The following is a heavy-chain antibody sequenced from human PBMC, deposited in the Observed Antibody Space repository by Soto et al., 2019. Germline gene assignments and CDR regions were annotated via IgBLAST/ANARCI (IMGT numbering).Heavy chain of an antibody. CDR3: ARVEYSSSWYFDY. J-gene: IGHJ4*02. V-gene: IGHV1-18*04. CDR2: ISAYSGNT. CDR1: GYTFTSYG. Sequence: GGSVKVSCKASGYTFTSYGISWVGQSPVRGLEWMGWISAYSGNTNYAQKLQGRVTMTTDTSTSTAYMELRSLRSDDTAVYYCARVEYSSSWYFDYWGQGTLVTVSS. D-gene: IGHD6-13*01.